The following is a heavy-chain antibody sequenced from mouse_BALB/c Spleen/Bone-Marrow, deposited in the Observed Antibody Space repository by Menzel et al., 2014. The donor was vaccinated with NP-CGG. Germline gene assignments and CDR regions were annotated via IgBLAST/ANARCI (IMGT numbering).Heavy chain of an antibody. V-gene: IGHV5-17*02. CDR1: GFTFSSFG. J-gene: IGHJ3*01. CDR2: ISSGSSTI. CDR3: ASRAY. Sequence: EVHLVESGGGLVQPGGSRKLSCAASGFTFSSFGMHWVRQAPEKGLEWVAYISSGSSTIYYADTVKGRFTISRDDPKNXLFLQMTSLRSEDTAMYYCASRAYWGQGTLVAVSA.